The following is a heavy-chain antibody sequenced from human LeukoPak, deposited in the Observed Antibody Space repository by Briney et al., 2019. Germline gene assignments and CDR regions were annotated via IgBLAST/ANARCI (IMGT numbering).Heavy chain of an antibody. CDR3: AKPRYSSSWYPFDY. J-gene: IGHJ4*02. D-gene: IGHD6-13*01. CDR1: GGTFSSYA. CDR2: IIPILGIA. Sequence: GASVKVSCKASGGTFSSYAISWVRQAPGQGLEWMGRIIPILGIANYAQKLQGRVTMTTDTSTSTAYMELRSLRSDDTAVYYCAKPRYSSSWYPFDYWGQGTLVTVSS. V-gene: IGHV1-69*04.